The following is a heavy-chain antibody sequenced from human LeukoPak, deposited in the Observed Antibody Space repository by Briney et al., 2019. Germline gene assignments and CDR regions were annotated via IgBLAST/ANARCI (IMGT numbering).Heavy chain of an antibody. CDR3: ARGPNTAMDYYMDV. CDR2: INPNSGGT. CDR1: GYTFTTYG. D-gene: IGHD5-18*01. V-gene: IGHV1-2*02. Sequence: ASVKVSCNASGYTFTTYGISWVRQAPGQGLEWMGWINPNSGGTNYAQKFQGRVTMTRDTSISTAYMELSRLRSDDTAVYYCARGPNTAMDYYMDVWGKGTTVTISS. J-gene: IGHJ6*03.